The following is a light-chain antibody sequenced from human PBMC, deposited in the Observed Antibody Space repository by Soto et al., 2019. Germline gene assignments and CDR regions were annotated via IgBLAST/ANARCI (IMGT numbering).Light chain of an antibody. J-gene: IGLJ1*01. CDR2: DVS. CDR3: CSYAGSYKSV. CDR1: SSDVGGYNY. Sequence: QSVLTQPRSVSGSPGQSVTISCTGTSSDVGGYNYVSWYQQHPGKAPKLMIYDVSKRPSGVPDRFSGSKSGNTASLTISGLQAEDEADYYCCSYAGSYKSVFGNGTKVTV. V-gene: IGLV2-11*01.